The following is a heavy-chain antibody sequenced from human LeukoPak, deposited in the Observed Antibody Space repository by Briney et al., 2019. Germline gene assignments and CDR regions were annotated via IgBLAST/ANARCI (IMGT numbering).Heavy chain of an antibody. V-gene: IGHV4-38-2*02. D-gene: IGHD2-2*01. CDR2: IYHSGST. Sequence: PPETLSLTCAVSGYSISSGYYWGWIGQPPGKGLEWIGSIYHSGSTYYSPSLKSRVTISVDTSKNQFSLKLSSVTAADTAVYYCARDKKEEVPAAAGWFDPWGQGTLVTVSS. CDR3: ARDKKEEVPAAAGWFDP. CDR1: GYSISSGYY. J-gene: IGHJ5*02.